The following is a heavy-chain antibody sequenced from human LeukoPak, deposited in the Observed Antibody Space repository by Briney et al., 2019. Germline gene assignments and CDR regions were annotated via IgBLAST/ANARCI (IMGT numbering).Heavy chain of an antibody. CDR3: ARDDYNSASAFDI. V-gene: IGHV1-69*05. J-gene: IGHJ3*02. CDR1: GGTFSSYT. CDR2: IIPIFGTA. Sequence: SVKVSCKASGGTFSSYTISWVRQAPGQGLEWMGGIIPIFGTANYAQKFQGRVTITTDESTSTAYMELSSLRSEDTAVYYCARDDYNSASAFDIWGQGTMVTVSS. D-gene: IGHD4-11*01.